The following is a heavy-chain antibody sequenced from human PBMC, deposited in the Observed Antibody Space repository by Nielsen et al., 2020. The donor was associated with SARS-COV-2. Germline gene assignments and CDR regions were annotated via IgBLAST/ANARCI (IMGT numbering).Heavy chain of an antibody. CDR1: GFTFDDYA. CDR2: ISWNSGSI. Sequence: GGSLRLSCAASGFTFDDYAMHWVRQAPGKGLEWASGISWNSGSIGYADSVKGRFTISRDNAKNSLYLQMNSLRAEDTALYYCATLPAPENYYYGMDVWGQGTTVTVSS. CDR3: ATLPAPENYYYGMDV. V-gene: IGHV3-9*01. D-gene: IGHD2-2*01. J-gene: IGHJ6*02.